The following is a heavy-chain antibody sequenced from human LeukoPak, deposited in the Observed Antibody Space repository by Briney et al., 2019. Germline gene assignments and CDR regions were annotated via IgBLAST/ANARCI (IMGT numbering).Heavy chain of an antibody. CDR3: AKARGYYDSSGYYHEYFQH. J-gene: IGHJ1*01. CDR1: GFTFDDDA. Sequence: PGRSLRLSCAAYGFTFDDDAMRWVRHAPGKGLEWVSGISWNSGSIGYADSLKGRFTISTANATNSLYLQMNSLRAEDTALYYCAKARGYYDSSGYYHEYFQHWGQGTLVTVSS. V-gene: IGHV3-9*01. CDR2: ISWNSGSI. D-gene: IGHD3-22*01.